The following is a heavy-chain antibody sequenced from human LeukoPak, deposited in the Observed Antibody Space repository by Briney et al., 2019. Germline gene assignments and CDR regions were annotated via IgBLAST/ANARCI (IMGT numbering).Heavy chain of an antibody. CDR1: GYSFIGYY. V-gene: IGHV1-2*02. D-gene: IGHD5-12*01. J-gene: IGHJ4*02. CDR3: AREGSGYPY. CDR2: INPNSGGI. Sequence: ASVKVSCKASGYSFIGYYMHWVRQAPGQGLEWMGWINPNSGGINYAQKFQGRVTMTRDTSISTAYMEVSRLTSDDTAVFYCAREGSGYPYWGQGTLVTVSS.